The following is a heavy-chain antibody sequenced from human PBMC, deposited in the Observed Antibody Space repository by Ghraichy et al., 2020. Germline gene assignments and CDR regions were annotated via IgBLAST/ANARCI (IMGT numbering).Heavy chain of an antibody. CDR3: ARGRNLSENFDY. CDR1: GGSFSGYY. CDR2: INHSGST. Sequence: SQTLSLTCAVYGGSFSGYYWSWIRQPPGKGLEWIGEINHSGSTNYNPSLKSRVTISVDTSKNQFSLKLSSVTAADTAVYYCARGRNLSENFDYWGQGTLVTVSS. J-gene: IGHJ4*02. V-gene: IGHV4-34*01. D-gene: IGHD2/OR15-2a*01.